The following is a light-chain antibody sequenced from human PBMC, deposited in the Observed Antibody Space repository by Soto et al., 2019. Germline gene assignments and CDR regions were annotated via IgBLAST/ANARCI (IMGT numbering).Light chain of an antibody. Sequence: SGLSLPASGSGSPVQSITSTSTGTSSDVGSYNHVTWYKQHQGKAPKLTIYEGSKRPSAVSNRFSGSKSGNTASLTISALQAEDEADYYCCSYAGSSTPYVFGPGTKVTVL. CDR1: SSDVGSYNH. V-gene: IGLV2-23*01. CDR2: EGS. J-gene: IGLJ1*01. CDR3: CSYAGSSTPYV.